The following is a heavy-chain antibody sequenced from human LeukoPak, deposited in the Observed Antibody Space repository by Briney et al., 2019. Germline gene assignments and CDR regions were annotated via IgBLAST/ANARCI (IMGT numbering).Heavy chain of an antibody. V-gene: IGHV4-4*02. Sequence: SETLSLTCAVSGGSISSNNWWSWVRQPPGKGLEWIGEMYHSGNTNYNPSLKSRAAISVDKSKNQFSLKLSSVTAADTAVYYCASPRAERSTWYAVDYWGQGTLVTVSA. CDR1: GGSISSNNW. D-gene: IGHD6-13*01. CDR2: MYHSGNT. J-gene: IGHJ4*02. CDR3: ASPRAERSTWYAVDY.